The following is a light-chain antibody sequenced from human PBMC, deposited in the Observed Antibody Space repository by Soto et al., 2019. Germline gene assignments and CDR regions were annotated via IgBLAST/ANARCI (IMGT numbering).Light chain of an antibody. CDR1: QDISNY. CDR3: QQYDNLPLT. V-gene: IGKV1-33*01. Sequence: DIQMTQSPSSLSASVGDRVTITCQASQDISNYLNWYQQKPGKAPKRLIYDASNLETGVPSRFSGRGSGTDFTFTISSLQPEEIATYYCQQYDNLPLTFGGGTKVEI. CDR2: DAS. J-gene: IGKJ4*01.